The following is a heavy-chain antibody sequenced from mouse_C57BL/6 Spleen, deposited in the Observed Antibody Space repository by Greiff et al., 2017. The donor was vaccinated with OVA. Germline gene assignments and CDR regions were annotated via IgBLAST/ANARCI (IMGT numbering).Heavy chain of an antibody. Sequence: QVQLQQPGAELVMPGASVKLSCKASGYTFTSYWMHWVKQRPGQGLEWIGEIDPSDSYTNYNQKFKGKSTLTVDKSSSTAYMQLSSLTSEDSAVYYGARWAYLGSSSYFDYWGQGTTLTVSS. CDR3: ARWAYLGSSSYFDY. CDR2: IDPSDSYT. CDR1: GYTFTSYW. D-gene: IGHD1-1*01. J-gene: IGHJ2*01. V-gene: IGHV1-69*01.